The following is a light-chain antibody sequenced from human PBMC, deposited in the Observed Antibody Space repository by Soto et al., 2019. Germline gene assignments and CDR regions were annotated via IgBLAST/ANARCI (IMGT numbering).Light chain of an antibody. CDR1: QSIYSN. CDR2: GAS. CDR3: QQYNNWPQT. Sequence: EIVMTQSPSTLSVYPGDRATLSCRASQSIYSNLAWYQQKPGQAPRLLIYGASTRATGIPARFSGSGSGTEFTPTISSLQSADFALYYCQQYNNWPQTFGQGTKVDI. J-gene: IGKJ1*01. V-gene: IGKV3-15*01.